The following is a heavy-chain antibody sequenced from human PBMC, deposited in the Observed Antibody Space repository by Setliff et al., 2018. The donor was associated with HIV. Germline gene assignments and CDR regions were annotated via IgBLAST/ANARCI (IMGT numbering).Heavy chain of an antibody. D-gene: IGHD3-10*01. J-gene: IGHJ5*02. CDR1: GYSISSGYY. Sequence: PSETLSLTCAVSGYSISSGYYWGWIRQPPGKGLEWIGSIYHSGSTDYSPSFKSRVTISLDTSKTQFSLKLSSVTAADTAVYYCARRKAGWGELFGNWFDPWGQGTLVTVSS. CDR3: ARRKAGWGELFGNWFDP. CDR2: IYHSGST. V-gene: IGHV4-38-2*01.